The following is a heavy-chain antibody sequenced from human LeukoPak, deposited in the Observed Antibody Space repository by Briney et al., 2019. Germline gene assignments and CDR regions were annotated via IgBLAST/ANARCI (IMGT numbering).Heavy chain of an antibody. D-gene: IGHD6-13*01. V-gene: IGHV1-2*02. J-gene: IGHJ5*02. Sequence: ASVKVSCKASGYTFTGYYMHWVRQAPGQGLEWMGWINLNSGGTNYAQKFQGRVTMTRDTSISTAYMELSRLRSDDTAMYYCARDRDSSSWYAGRNWFDPWGQGTLDTVSS. CDR3: ARDRDSSSWYAGRNWFDP. CDR2: INLNSGGT. CDR1: GYTFTGYY.